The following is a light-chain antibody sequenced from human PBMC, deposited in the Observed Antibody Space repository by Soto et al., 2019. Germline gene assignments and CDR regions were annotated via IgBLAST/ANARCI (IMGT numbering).Light chain of an antibody. V-gene: IGKV4-1*01. Sequence: DIVMTQSPDSLAVSLGERATINCKSSQSVLYSSNNKNYLAWYLQKPGQPLKLLIYWASTRESGVPDRFSGSGSGTDFTLTIGSLQAEDVAVYYCQQYYDTPTFGQGTRLEIK. CDR1: QSVLYSSNNKNY. J-gene: IGKJ5*01. CDR3: QQYYDTPT. CDR2: WAS.